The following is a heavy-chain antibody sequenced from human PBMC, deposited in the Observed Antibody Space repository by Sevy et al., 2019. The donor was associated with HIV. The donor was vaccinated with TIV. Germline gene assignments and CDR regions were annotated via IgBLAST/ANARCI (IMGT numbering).Heavy chain of an antibody. D-gene: IGHD3-22*01. CDR1: GFTFGSYA. CDR2: ISGSGGRT. V-gene: IGHV3-23*01. Sequence: GGSLRLSCAASGFTFGSYAMSWVRQAPGKGLEWVSAISGSGGRTYYADSVKGRFTISRDNSKNTLYLQMNSLRAEDTAVYYCAKDEFGDYYDSRAPPAYWGQGTLVTVSS. J-gene: IGHJ4*02. CDR3: AKDEFGDYYDSRAPPAY.